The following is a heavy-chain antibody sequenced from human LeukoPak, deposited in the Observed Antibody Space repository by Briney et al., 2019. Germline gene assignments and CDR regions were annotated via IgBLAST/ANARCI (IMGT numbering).Heavy chain of an antibody. CDR1: GYSFSSYW. CDR3: ARGAYSYYFDS. J-gene: IGHJ4*02. CDR2: IYPGDSDT. V-gene: IGHV5-51*01. Sequence: GESLKISCKGSGYSFSSYWIGWVRQMPGKGLEWMAIIYPGDSDTRYSPSFQGQVTISADKSISTAYLQWSSLKASDTAMFYCARGAYSYYFDSWGQGTLVTVSS. D-gene: IGHD1-26*01.